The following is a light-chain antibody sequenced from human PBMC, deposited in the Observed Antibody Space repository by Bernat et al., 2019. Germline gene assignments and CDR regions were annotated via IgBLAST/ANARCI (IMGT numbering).Light chain of an antibody. CDR3: LHGYRTQYS. V-gene: IGKV1-17*01. Sequence: DRVTITCRASQGISNYLSWYQQKPRKAPKRMIYAASSLERGVPSRFSGSGSGTEVNLIMSRMKAEDFAAYYCLHGYRTQYSFGQGTKVEVK. J-gene: IGKJ2*03. CDR2: AAS. CDR1: QGISNY.